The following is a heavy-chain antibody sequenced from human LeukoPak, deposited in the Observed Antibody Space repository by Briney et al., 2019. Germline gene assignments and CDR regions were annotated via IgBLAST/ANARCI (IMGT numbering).Heavy chain of an antibody. V-gene: IGHV4-4*07. Sequence: LETLSLICTVSGRPISSYYWRWMRQPAAKGLEWVGRIYTSGSTSYNPSLKSRVTRSVDTSKSQFSLKLSSVTAADTAVYYCARDTSGSYFDYWGQGILVTVS. CDR1: GRPISSYY. D-gene: IGHD1-26*01. CDR2: IYTSGST. J-gene: IGHJ4*02. CDR3: ARDTSGSYFDY.